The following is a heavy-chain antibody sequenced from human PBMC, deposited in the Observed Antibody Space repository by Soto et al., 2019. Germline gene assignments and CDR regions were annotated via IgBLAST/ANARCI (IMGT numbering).Heavy chain of an antibody. CDR2: IYWNDDK. D-gene: IGHD3-22*01. CDR1: GFSLSTRGVG. V-gene: IGHV2-5*01. CDR3: AHQRGTMVIVVEEPVFDS. Sequence: QITLKESGPTLMKPTQTLTLTCSFSGFSLSTRGVGVGWIRQPPGKALEWLAVIYWNDDKDFSASLKSRLTVTKDTSKNPVVLTMTNLDPVDTATYYCAHQRGTMVIVVEEPVFDSWGQGILVTVSS. J-gene: IGHJ4*02.